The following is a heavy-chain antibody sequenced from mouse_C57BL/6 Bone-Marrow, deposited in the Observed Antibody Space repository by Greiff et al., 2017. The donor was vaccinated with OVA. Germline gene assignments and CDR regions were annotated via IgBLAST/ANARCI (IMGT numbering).Heavy chain of an antibody. CDR3: ARRGCFHYYAMDY. J-gene: IGHJ4*01. V-gene: IGHV2-2*01. CDR2: IWSGGST. Sequence: VKLMESGPGLVQPSQSLSITCTVSGFSLTSYGVHWVRQSPGKGLEWLGVIWSGGSTDYNAAFISRLSISKDNSKSQVFFKMNSLQADDTAIYYCARRGCFHYYAMDYWGQGTSVTVSS. CDR1: GFSLTSYG. D-gene: IGHD3-3*01.